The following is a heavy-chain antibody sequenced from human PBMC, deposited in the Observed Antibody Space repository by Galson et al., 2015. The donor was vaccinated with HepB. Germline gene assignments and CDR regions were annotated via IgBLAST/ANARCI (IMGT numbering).Heavy chain of an antibody. CDR3: ARGNGGNFDY. V-gene: IGHV1-8*01. D-gene: IGHD4-23*01. CDR1: GYTFTSSD. Sequence: SVKVSCKASGYTFTSSDINWVRQTTGQGLEWMGWMNPNSGKSGYAQNFQGKVTMTRTTSISTAYLELSSLGSEDTAMYFCARGNGGNFDYWGQGTLVTVSS. CDR2: MNPNSGKS. J-gene: IGHJ4*02.